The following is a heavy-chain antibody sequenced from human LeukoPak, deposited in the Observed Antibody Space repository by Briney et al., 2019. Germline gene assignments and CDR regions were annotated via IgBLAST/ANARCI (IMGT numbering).Heavy chain of an antibody. D-gene: IGHD1-26*01. CDR2: IYYSGST. CDR1: GGSISSYY. CDR3: ARLRWELLRSFDI. V-gene: IGHV4-59*08. J-gene: IGHJ3*02. Sequence: PSETLSLTYTVSGGSISSYYWSWIRQPPGKGLEWIGYIYYSGSTNYNPSLKSRVTISVDTSKNQFSLKLSSVTAADTAVYYCARLRWELLRSFDIWGQGTMVTVSS.